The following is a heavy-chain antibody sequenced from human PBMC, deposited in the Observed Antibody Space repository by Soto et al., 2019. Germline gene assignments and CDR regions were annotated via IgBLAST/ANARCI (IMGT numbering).Heavy chain of an antibody. Sequence: GPGVKNPGASVRVSCVASGYAFTSYGVNWVRQAPGQGLEWMGWIAPHSGRTTYLPKFQGRVTMTSAVSTNTAYIELRSLTSDDTGIYFCARAATGSYHSAYWGQGTVVTVSS. V-gene: IGHV1-18*04. D-gene: IGHD3-10*01. J-gene: IGHJ4*02. CDR2: IAPHSGRT. CDR1: GYAFTSYG. CDR3: ARAATGSYHSAY.